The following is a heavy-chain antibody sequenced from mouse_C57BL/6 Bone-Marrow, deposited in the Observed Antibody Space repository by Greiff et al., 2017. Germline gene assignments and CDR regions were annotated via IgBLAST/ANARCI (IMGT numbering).Heavy chain of an antibody. CDR2: IDPENGDT. CDR3: TTIITTVFDY. Sequence: EVKLVESGAELVRPGASVKLSCTASGFNIKDDYMHWVKQRPEQGLEWIGWIDPENGDTEYASKFQGKATITADTSSNTAYLQLSSLTSEDTAVYYCTTIITTVFDYWGQGTTLTVSS. CDR1: GFNIKDDY. V-gene: IGHV14-4*01. J-gene: IGHJ2*01. D-gene: IGHD1-1*01.